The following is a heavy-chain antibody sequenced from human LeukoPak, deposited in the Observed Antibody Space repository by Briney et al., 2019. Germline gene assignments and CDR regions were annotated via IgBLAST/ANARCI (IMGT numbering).Heavy chain of an antibody. Sequence: PSETLSLTCAVSGGSISSGGDSWSWIRQPPGKGLEWIGYIRHSGSTYYNPSLKSRVTISVDRSKNQFSLKLSSVTAADTAVYYCARESYGGNSRYFDLWGRGTLVTVSS. V-gene: IGHV4-30-2*01. J-gene: IGHJ2*01. CDR1: GGSISSGGDS. D-gene: IGHD4-23*01. CDR3: ARESYGGNSRYFDL. CDR2: IRHSGST.